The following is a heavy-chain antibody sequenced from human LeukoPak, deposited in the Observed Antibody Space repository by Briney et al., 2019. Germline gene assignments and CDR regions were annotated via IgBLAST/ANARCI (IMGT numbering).Heavy chain of an antibody. CDR3: AKWGDYDVLTGYYIPDY. CDR1: GFTFSNYA. J-gene: IGHJ4*02. CDR2: ILGSGGST. D-gene: IGHD3-9*01. Sequence: GASLRLSCAASGFTFSNYAMSWVRQAPGKGLEWVSAILGSGGSTYYADSVKGRFTVSRDNSKSTLYLQMNSLRAEDTALYYCAKWGDYDVLTGYYIPDYWGQGTLVTVSS. V-gene: IGHV3-23*01.